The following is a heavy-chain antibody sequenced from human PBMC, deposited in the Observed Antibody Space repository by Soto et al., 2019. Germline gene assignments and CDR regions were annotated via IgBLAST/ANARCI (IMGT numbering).Heavy chain of an antibody. CDR1: GGSISSSNW. Sequence: SETLSLTCAVSGGSISSSNWWSWVRQPPGKGLEWIGEIYHSGSTNYNPSLKSRVTISVDKSKNQFSLKLSSVTAADTAVYYCARYYYDSSGYCYYFDYWGQGTLVTVSS. D-gene: IGHD3-22*01. V-gene: IGHV4-4*02. CDR3: ARYYYDSSGYCYYFDY. CDR2: IYHSGST. J-gene: IGHJ4*02.